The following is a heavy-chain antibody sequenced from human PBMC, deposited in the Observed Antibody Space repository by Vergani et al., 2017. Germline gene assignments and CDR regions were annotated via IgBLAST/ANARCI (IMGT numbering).Heavy chain of an antibody. CDR2: IWYDGSNK. Sequence: VQPGRSLRLSCAASGFTFSSYGMHWVRQAPGKGLEWVAVIWYDGSNKYYAESVKGRFTISRDNSKNTLYLQMNSLRAEDTAVYYCARSYGDYDYFDYWGQGTLVTVSS. D-gene: IGHD4-17*01. CDR3: ARSYGDYDYFDY. J-gene: IGHJ4*02. V-gene: IGHV3-33*01. CDR1: GFTFSSYG.